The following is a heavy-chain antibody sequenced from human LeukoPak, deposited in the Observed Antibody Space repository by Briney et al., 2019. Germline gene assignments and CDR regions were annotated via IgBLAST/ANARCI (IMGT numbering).Heavy chain of an antibody. CDR3: ARHSYYGSKDAFDI. D-gene: IGHD3-10*01. J-gene: IGHJ3*02. CDR2: IYPGDSDT. V-gene: IGHV5-51*01. Sequence: GESLKLSCRGSGYSFTSYWIGWVRQLPGKGLEWMGIIYPGDSDTRYSTSFHGQATISADKSISTAYLQWGSLKAADTGMYYCARHSYYGSKDAFDIWGQGTMVTVST. CDR1: GYSFTSYW.